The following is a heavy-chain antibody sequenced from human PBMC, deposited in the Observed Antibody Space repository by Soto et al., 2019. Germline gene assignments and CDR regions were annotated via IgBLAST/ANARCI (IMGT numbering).Heavy chain of an antibody. CDR1: GGSISSGGYY. V-gene: IGHV4-31*03. J-gene: IGHJ5*02. CDR3: ARDHQPGVRGNWFDP. Sequence: SVTLSLTCTVSGGSISSGGYYWCWIRQPPEKCLEWIGYIYWSGSTYYNPFIKSRVTITVDTSKNQFSLKLSSVTAADTAVYYCARDHQPGVRGNWFDPWGQGTLVTVSS. CDR2: IYWSGST.